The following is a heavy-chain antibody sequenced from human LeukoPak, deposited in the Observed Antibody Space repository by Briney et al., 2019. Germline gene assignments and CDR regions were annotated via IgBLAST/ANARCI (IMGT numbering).Heavy chain of an antibody. V-gene: IGHV4-38-2*02. CDR1: GYSISRGYY. J-gene: IGHJ5*02. CDR2: VSHSGDT. CDR3: ARVVRDIAVVWVDP. Sequence: PSETLSLTCSVSGYSISRGYYWGWIRQPPGRGLEWIGSVSHSGDTYYNPSLKSRVTISVDTSNNQFSLNLNSVTAADTAVYFCARVVRDIAVVWVDPWGQGSLVTVSS. D-gene: IGHD2-2*01.